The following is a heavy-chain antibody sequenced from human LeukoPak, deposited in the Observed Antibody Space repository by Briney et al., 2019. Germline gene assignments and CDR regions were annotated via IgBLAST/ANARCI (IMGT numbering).Heavy chain of an antibody. V-gene: IGHV4-34*01. CDR1: GGSFSGYY. Sequence: SETLSLTCAVYGGSFSGYYWSWIRQPPGKGLEWIGEINHSGSTNYNPSLKSRVTISVDTSKNQFSLKLSSVTAAYTAVYYCARGERGTSLRYFDWLSYYFDYWGQGTLVTVSS. J-gene: IGHJ4*02. CDR2: INHSGST. D-gene: IGHD3-9*01. CDR3: ARGERGTSLRYFDWLSYYFDY.